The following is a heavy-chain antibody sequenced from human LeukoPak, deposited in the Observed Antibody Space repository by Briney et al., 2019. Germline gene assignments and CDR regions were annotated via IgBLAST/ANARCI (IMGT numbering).Heavy chain of an antibody. J-gene: IGHJ4*02. Sequence: PSETLSLTCTVSGGSISSYYWSWIRQPPGKGLEWIGYIYYSGSTNYNPSLKSRVTISVDTSKNQFPLKLSSVTAADTAVYYCARSASGYSGYAGYWGQGTLVTVSS. D-gene: IGHD5-12*01. CDR2: IYYSGST. CDR1: GGSISSYY. CDR3: ARSASGYSGYAGY. V-gene: IGHV4-59*08.